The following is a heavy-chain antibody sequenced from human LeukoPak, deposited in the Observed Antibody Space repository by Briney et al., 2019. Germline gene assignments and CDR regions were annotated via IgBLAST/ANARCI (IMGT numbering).Heavy chain of an antibody. Sequence: GGSLRLSCAASGFTFSSYGMHWVRQAPGKGLEWVAVISYDGSNKYYADSVKGRFTISRDNSKNTLYLQMNSLRAEDTAVYYCASDLLAGSYNSNGMDVWGQGTTVTVSS. J-gene: IGHJ6*02. CDR3: ASDLLAGSYNSNGMDV. V-gene: IGHV3-30*03. CDR1: GFTFSSYG. CDR2: ISYDGSNK. D-gene: IGHD3-10*01.